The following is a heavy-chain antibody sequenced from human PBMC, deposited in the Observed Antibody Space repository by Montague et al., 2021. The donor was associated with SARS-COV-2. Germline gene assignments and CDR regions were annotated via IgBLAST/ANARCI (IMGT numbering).Heavy chain of an antibody. CDR3: ARDQPHYDILTGYYKDYYYMDV. D-gene: IGHD3-9*01. Sequence: SLRLSCAASGSTFSDYYMSWIRQAPGKGLEWVSYISSSSSYTNYADSVKGRFTISRDSAKNSLYLQMNSLRAEDTAVYYCARDQPHYDILTGYYKDYYYMDVWGQGTTVTVSS. CDR1: GSTFSDYY. CDR2: ISSSSSYT. J-gene: IGHJ6*02. V-gene: IGHV3-11*06.